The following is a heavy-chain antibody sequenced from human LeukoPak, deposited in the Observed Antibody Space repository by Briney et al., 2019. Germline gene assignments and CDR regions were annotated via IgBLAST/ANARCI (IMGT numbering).Heavy chain of an antibody. CDR1: GYTLTELS. Sequence: ASVTVSCKVSGYTLTELSMHWVRQAPGKGLEWMGGFDPEDGETIYAQKFQGRVTMTEDTSTDTAYMELSSLRSEDTAVYYCATGAYCGGDCYKLIDYWGQGTLVTVSS. V-gene: IGHV1-24*01. CDR3: ATGAYCGGDCYKLIDY. D-gene: IGHD2-21*02. J-gene: IGHJ4*02. CDR2: FDPEDGET.